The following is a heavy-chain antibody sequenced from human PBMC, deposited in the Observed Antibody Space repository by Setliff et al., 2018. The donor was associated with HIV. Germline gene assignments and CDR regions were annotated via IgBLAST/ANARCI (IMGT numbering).Heavy chain of an antibody. CDR3: ARDGGGYNYGSVRYFDY. Sequence: GGSLRLSCAASGFTFSIYTMNWVRQAPGKGLEWVSSLSGDSNHIYYADSVQGRFTISRDNSKNTLHLELNNLRPEDTAVYYCARDGGGYNYGSVRYFDYWSQGTLVTVSS. CDR1: GFTFSIYT. CDR2: LSGDSNHI. J-gene: IGHJ4*02. D-gene: IGHD5-18*01. V-gene: IGHV3-21*01.